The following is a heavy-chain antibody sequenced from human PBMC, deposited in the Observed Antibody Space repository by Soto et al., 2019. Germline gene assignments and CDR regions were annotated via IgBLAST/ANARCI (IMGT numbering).Heavy chain of an antibody. J-gene: IGHJ4*02. CDR3: TRDHLYSSSSLGY. CDR2: ISYDGSKE. CDR1: GFTFSNFA. V-gene: IGHV3-30*04. Sequence: QVQLVESGGGVVQPGRSLRLSCTASGFTFSNFAMHWVRQAPGKGLEWLAVISYDGSKEYYAESVEGRFTVSRDNSKNSLWLEMNSLSADDTAVSYCTRDHLYSSSSLGYWGQGTLLTVSS. D-gene: IGHD6-6*01.